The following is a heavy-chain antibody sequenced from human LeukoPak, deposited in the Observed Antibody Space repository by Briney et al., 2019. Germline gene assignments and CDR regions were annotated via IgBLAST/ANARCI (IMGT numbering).Heavy chain of an antibody. Sequence: PSETLSLTCTVSGASISGYSWSWILQPPGKGLEWIGNISYSGSTNYNPSLKSRVTISVDTSKNQFSLRLTSVTAADTAFYYCARGVEDLGYSYDYWGQGTLVTVS. CDR3: ARGVEDLGYSYDY. J-gene: IGHJ4*02. CDR2: ISYSGST. V-gene: IGHV4-59*01. CDR1: GASISGYS. D-gene: IGHD5-18*01.